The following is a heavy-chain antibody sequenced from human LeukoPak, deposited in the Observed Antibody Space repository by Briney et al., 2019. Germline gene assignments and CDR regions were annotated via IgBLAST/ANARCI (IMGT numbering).Heavy chain of an antibody. D-gene: IGHD6-6*01. Sequence: TGGSLRLSCAASGFTFSSYAMSWGRQAPGTGLEWVSAISGSGGSTYYADSVKGRFTISRDNSKNTLYLQMNSLRAEDTAVYYCAKPDRAIAAPGYWGQGTRVTVSS. CDR3: AKPDRAIAAPGY. V-gene: IGHV3-23*01. J-gene: IGHJ4*02. CDR1: GFTFSSYA. CDR2: ISGSGGST.